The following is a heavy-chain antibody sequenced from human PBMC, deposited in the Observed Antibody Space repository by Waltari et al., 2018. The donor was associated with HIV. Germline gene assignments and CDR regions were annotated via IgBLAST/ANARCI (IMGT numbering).Heavy chain of an antibody. Sequence: QVHLVQSGPEVKRPGASVKISCKAYGYNFINFDVNWVRQAAGQGPEWLGGMNPNTGKPPSPYIFEERVTMTRDVSTDTAYLEMSGLTPEDTAIYYCARNSSGKGNRYFYYGLDVWGQGTPVTV. J-gene: IGHJ6*02. CDR1: GYNFINFD. D-gene: IGHD3-22*01. CDR2: MNPNTGKP. V-gene: IGHV1-8*02. CDR3: ARNSSGKGNRYFYYGLDV.